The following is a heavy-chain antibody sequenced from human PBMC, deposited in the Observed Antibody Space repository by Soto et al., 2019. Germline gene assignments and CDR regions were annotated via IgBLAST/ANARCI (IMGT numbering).Heavy chain of an antibody. Sequence: PGGSLRLSCAASGFTFSSYAMSWVRQAPGKGLEWVSAISGSGGSTYYADSVMGRFTISRDNSKNTLYLQMNSLRAEDTAVYYCAKWGPDWSHLAYYYYYGMDVWGQGTTVTVSS. V-gene: IGHV3-23*01. CDR2: ISGSGGST. CDR3: AKWGPDWSHLAYYYYYGMDV. CDR1: GFTFSSYA. D-gene: IGHD3-9*01. J-gene: IGHJ6*02.